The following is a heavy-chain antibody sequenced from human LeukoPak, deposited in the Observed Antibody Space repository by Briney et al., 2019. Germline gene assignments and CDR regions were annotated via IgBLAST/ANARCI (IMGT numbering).Heavy chain of an antibody. V-gene: IGHV3-23*01. J-gene: IGHJ3*02. CDR3: AKLWSTRCYPCAFDI. Sequence: GGSLRLSCAASGFTFSSYATSWVRQPPGKGLEWVSAISGSGGSTYYADSVKGRFTISRENSKNTLYLQMNSLRAEDTVVYYCAKLWSTRCYPCAFDIWGQGTMVTVSS. CDR1: GFTFSSYA. D-gene: IGHD2-2*01. CDR2: ISGSGGST.